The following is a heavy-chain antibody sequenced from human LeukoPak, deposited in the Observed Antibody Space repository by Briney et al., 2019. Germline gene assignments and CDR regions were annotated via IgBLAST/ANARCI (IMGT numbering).Heavy chain of an antibody. CDR2: IKQDGSEK. J-gene: IGHJ4*02. CDR1: GFTFSTYW. V-gene: IGHV3-7*01. Sequence: GGSLRLSCAASGFTFSTYWMSWVRQAPGKGLELVAHIKQDGSEKYYVDSVKGRFTISRDNSKNTLYLQMNSLRAEDTAVYYCARDLPRDGYNYVLGYWGQGTLVTVSS. D-gene: IGHD5-24*01. CDR3: ARDLPRDGYNYVLGY.